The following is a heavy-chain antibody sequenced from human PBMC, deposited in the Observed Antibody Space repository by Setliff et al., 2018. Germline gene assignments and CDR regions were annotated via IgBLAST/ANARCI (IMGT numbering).Heavy chain of an antibody. CDR3: ARAAARAEYSDTSAYLPFDF. CDR1: GYPISRGFY. J-gene: IGHJ4*02. CDR2: VYHSGSS. V-gene: IGHV4-38-2*02. Sequence: PSETLSLTCTVSGYPISRGFYWGWIRQSPGKGLEWIGSVYHSGSSYQNPSLRSRIAVSVDTSKNQFSLRLNSVTAADTAVYVCARAAARAEYSDTSAYLPFDFWGLGTLVTVSS. D-gene: IGHD3-16*01.